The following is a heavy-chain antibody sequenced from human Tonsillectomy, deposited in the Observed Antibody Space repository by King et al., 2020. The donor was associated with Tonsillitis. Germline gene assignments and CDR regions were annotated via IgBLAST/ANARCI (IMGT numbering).Heavy chain of an antibody. CDR2: ISYDGSTQ. CDR3: ARDVIQPLQWLGNLDY. D-gene: IGHD6-19*01. CDR1: GFTFSNYA. V-gene: IGHV3-30*04. Sequence: VQLVESGGGVVQPGRSLRLSCAASGFTFSNYAMHWVRQAPGKGLEWVAFISYDGSTQYYADTVKGRFTISRDNSKNTLWLQMNSLRPGDTAVYYCARDVIQPLQWLGNLDYWGQGTLVTVSS. J-gene: IGHJ4*02.